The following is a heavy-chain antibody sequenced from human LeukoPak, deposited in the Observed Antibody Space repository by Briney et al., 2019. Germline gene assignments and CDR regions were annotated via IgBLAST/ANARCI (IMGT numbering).Heavy chain of an antibody. Sequence: SETLSLTCTVSGGSISSYYWSWIRKPPGKGLEWIGYIYYSGSTNYNPSLKSRVTISVDTSKNQFSLKLSSVTAADTAVYYCARDRGGSGWYYDYWGQGTLVTVSS. CDR1: GGSISSYY. CDR2: IYYSGST. CDR3: ARDRGGSGWYYDY. J-gene: IGHJ4*02. D-gene: IGHD6-19*01. V-gene: IGHV4-59*01.